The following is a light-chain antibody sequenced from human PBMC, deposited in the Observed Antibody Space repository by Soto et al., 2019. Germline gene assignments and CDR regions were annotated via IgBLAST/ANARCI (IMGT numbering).Light chain of an antibody. CDR3: QQANSFPIT. V-gene: IGKV1-5*03. Sequence: DIQMTQSPSTLSASVGDRVTITCRASQTISSWLAWYQQKPGKAPKLLIYKASTLKSGVPSSFSGSGSGTEFTLTISSLQPEDCAIYFCQQANSFPITFGQGTRLEIK. CDR2: KAS. CDR1: QTISSW. J-gene: IGKJ5*01.